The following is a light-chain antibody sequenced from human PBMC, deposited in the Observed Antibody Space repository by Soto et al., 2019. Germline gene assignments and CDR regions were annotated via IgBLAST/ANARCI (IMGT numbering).Light chain of an antibody. CDR2: DVS. J-gene: IGLJ1*01. Sequence: ALTQPRSVSGSPGQSVTISCTGTSSDVGGYNYVSWYQQHPGKAPKLMIYDVSKRPSGVPDRFSGSKSGNRASLTISGLQAEDEADYYCCSYAGSYYVFGTGTKVTVL. CDR3: CSYAGSYYV. CDR1: SSDVGGYNY. V-gene: IGLV2-11*01.